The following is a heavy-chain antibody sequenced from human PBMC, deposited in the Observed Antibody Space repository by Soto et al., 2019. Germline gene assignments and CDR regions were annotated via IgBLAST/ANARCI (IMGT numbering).Heavy chain of an antibody. CDR3: ASFLVRPFDY. CDR1: GGSISSSSYY. J-gene: IGHJ4*02. Sequence: SETLSLTCTVSGGSISSSSYYWGWIRQPPGKGLEWIGSIYYSGSTYYNPSLKSRVTISVDTSKNQFSLKLSSVTAADTAVYYCASFLVRPFDYWGQGTLVTVSS. V-gene: IGHV4-39*01. D-gene: IGHD1-26*01. CDR2: IYYSGST.